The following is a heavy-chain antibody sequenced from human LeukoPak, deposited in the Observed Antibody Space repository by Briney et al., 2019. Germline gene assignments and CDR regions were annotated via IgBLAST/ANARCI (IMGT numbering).Heavy chain of an antibody. Sequence: GGSLRLSCAASGFTVITNYMTWVRQAPGKGLEWVSVIYSGGGGTTHYADSVKGRFTISRDNSKNTVSLQMNSLTAEDTAIYYCARDNGLNWFDPWGQGTLVTVSS. CDR1: GFTVITNY. CDR2: IYSGGGGTT. V-gene: IGHV3-53*01. CDR3: ARDNGLNWFDP. J-gene: IGHJ5*02.